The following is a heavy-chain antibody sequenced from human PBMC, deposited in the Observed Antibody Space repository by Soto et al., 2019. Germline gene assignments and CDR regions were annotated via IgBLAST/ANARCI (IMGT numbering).Heavy chain of an antibody. D-gene: IGHD2-8*01. CDR1: GYTFTSYG. CDR2: ISAYNGNT. V-gene: IGHV1-18*01. CDR3: ARGAEIVLMVYAFDY. J-gene: IGHJ4*02. Sequence: RASVKVSCKASGYTFTSYGISWVRQAPGQGLEWMGWISAYNGNTNYAQKLQGRVTMTTDTSTSTAYMELSSLRSEDTAVYYCARGAEIVLMVYAFDYWGQGTLVTVSS.